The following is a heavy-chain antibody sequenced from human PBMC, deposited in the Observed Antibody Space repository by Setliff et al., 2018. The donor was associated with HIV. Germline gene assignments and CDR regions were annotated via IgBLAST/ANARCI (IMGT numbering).Heavy chain of an antibody. CDR3: ARVGIQLWYPSYYYYYMDV. J-gene: IGHJ6*03. D-gene: IGHD5-18*01. CDR2: IIPILGIA. Sequence: ASVKVSCKASGGTFSSYAISWVRQAPGQGLEWMGGIIPILGIANYAQKFQGRVMITADKSTSTAYMELSSLRSEDTAVYYCARVGIQLWYPSYYYYYMDVWGKGTTVTVSS. CDR1: GGTFSSYA. V-gene: IGHV1-69*10.